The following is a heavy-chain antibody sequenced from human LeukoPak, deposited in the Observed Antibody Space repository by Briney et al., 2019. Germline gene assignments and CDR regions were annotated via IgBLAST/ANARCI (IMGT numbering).Heavy chain of an antibody. Sequence: GGSLRLSCAASGFTFSSYAMHWVRQAPGKGLEWVAIISYDGSNKYYADSVKGRFTISRDNSKNTLYLQMNSLRAEDTAVYYCARPSNIMITFGGVISWGQGTLVTVSS. CDR1: GFTFSSYA. D-gene: IGHD3-16*02. CDR2: ISYDGSNK. V-gene: IGHV3-30*04. J-gene: IGHJ5*02. CDR3: ARPSNIMITFGGVIS.